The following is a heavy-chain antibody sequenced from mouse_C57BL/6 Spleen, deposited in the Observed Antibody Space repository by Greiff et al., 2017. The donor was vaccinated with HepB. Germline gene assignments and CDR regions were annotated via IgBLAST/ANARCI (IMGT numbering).Heavy chain of an antibody. CDR1: GYTFTDYE. CDR3: TNYYGLLFDY. CDR2: IDPETGGT. Sequence: LQESGAELVRPGASVTLSCKASGYTFTDYEMHWVKQTPVHGLEWIGAIDPETGGTAYNQKFKGKAILTADKSSSTAYMELRSLTSEDSAVYYCTNYYGLLFDYWGQGTTLTVSS. V-gene: IGHV1-15*01. J-gene: IGHJ2*01. D-gene: IGHD1-2*01.